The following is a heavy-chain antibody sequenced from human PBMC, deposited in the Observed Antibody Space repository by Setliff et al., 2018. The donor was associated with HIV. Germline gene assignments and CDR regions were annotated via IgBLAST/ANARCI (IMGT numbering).Heavy chain of an antibody. CDR3: AKASVATARYFDS. V-gene: IGHV5-51*01. Sequence: PGESLKISCQGPGYNFVDYSIAWVRQVPGKGLELMGIIYGGDSDVRYSPSFQGHVTISVDNSITTAYLQWSSLQALDTAIYYCAKASVATARYFDSWGQGILVTVSS. CDR1: GYNFVDYS. D-gene: IGHD5-18*01. CDR2: IYGGDSDV. J-gene: IGHJ4*02.